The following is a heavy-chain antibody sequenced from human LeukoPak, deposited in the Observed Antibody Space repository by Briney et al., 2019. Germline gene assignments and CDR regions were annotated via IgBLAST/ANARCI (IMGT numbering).Heavy chain of an antibody. J-gene: IGHJ4*02. V-gene: IGHV4-38-2*01. CDR3: ASSYYYDSSGYY. CDR1: GYSISSGYY. D-gene: IGHD3-22*01. Sequence: PSETLSLTCAVSGYSISSGYYWGWIRQPPGEGLEWIGSIYHSGSTYYNPSLKSRVTISVDTSKNQFSLKLSSVTAADTAVYYCASSYYYDSSGYYWGQGTLVTVSS. CDR2: IYHSGST.